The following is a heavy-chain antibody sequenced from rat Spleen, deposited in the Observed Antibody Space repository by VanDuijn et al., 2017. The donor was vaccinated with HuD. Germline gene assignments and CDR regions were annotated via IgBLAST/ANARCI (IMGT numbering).Heavy chain of an antibody. CDR1: GFSLTSYH. CDR3: ARSSILRIITTYFDY. CDR2: IWGGGGT. J-gene: IGHJ2*01. D-gene: IGHD1-6*01. Sequence: QVQLKESGPGLVQPSQTLSLTCTVSGFSLTSYHVSWVRQPPGKSLVWMGTIWGGGGTTYNSAVQSRLSISRDTSKSQVCLKMNSLQPEDTGTYYCARSSILRIITTYFDYWGQGVMVTVSS. V-gene: IGHV2-72*01.